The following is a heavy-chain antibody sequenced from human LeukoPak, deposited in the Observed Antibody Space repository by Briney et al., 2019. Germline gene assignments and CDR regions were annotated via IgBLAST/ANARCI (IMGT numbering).Heavy chain of an antibody. D-gene: IGHD3-10*01. J-gene: IGHJ3*02. V-gene: IGHV4-59*08. Sequence: PSETLSLTCTVSGGSISSYYWSWIRQPPGKGLEWIGYIYYSGSTNYNPSLKSRVTISVDTSKNQFSLKLSSVTAADTAVYYCARPVWFGELHGAFDIWGQGTMVTVSS. CDR2: IYYSGST. CDR3: ARPVWFGELHGAFDI. CDR1: GGSISSYY.